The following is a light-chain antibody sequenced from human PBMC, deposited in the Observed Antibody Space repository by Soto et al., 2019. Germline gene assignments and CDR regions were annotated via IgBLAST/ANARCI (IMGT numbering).Light chain of an antibody. Sequence: QSVLTQPPSVYGAPGQRVTISCTGSSSNIGAGYDVHWYQQLPVTAPKLLIYGNSNRPSGVPDRFSGSKSGPSASLAITGRQAEDEADYYCQSYDSSLSGSVVFGVGTKLTVL. J-gene: IGLJ2*01. CDR1: SSNIGAGYD. CDR3: QSYDSSLSGSVV. V-gene: IGLV1-40*01. CDR2: GNS.